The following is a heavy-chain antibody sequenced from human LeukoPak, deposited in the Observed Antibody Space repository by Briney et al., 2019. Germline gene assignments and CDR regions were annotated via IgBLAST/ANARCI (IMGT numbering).Heavy chain of an antibody. CDR3: ARLPYCSSTSCYREGAFDI. D-gene: IGHD2-2*02. Sequence: PSETLSLTCTVSGGSISSSSYYWGWIRQPPGKGLEWIGSIYYSGSTYYNPSLKSRVTISVDTSKNQFSLKLSSVTAADMAVYYCARLPYCSSTSCYREGAFDIWGQGTMVTVSS. CDR2: IYYSGST. V-gene: IGHV4-39*01. CDR1: GGSISSSSYY. J-gene: IGHJ3*02.